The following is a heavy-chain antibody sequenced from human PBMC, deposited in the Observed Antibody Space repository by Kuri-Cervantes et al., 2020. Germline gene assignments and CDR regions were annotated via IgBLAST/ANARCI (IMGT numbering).Heavy chain of an antibody. CDR1: GFSFSTYW. V-gene: IGHV3-7*01. Sequence: GGSLRLSCAASGFSFSTYWMSWVRQAPGKGLEWVANIKKDGSEKNYVDSVKGRFTISRDNAKNSLYLQMNSLRAEDTAVYYCARTCGGDCLGAFDIWGQGTMVTVSS. CDR2: IKKDGSEK. J-gene: IGHJ3*02. CDR3: ARTCGGDCLGAFDI. D-gene: IGHD2-21*02.